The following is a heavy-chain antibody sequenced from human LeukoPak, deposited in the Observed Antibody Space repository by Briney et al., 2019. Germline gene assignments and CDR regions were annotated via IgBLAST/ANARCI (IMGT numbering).Heavy chain of an antibody. Sequence: ASVKVSCKASGYTFTSYYIHWVRQAPGQGLEWMAIINPSGGTTSYAQKFQGRLTMTRDTSTSTVYMELSSLRSEDTAVYCCARDHRPSYDSSAYYYPGDYWGQGTLVTVSS. CDR2: INPSGGTT. CDR1: GYTFTSYY. J-gene: IGHJ4*02. D-gene: IGHD3-22*01. V-gene: IGHV1-46*01. CDR3: ARDHRPSYDSSAYYYPGDY.